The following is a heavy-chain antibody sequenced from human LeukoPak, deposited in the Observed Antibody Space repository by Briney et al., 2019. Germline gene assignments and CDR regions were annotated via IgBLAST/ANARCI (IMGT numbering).Heavy chain of an antibody. CDR2: IIPIFGTA. Sequence: SVKGSCKASGGTFSSYAISWVRQAPGQGLEWMGGIIPIFGTANYAQKFQGRVTITTDESTSTAYMELSSLRSEDTAVYYCAREFQNRGYYDSSGPAYWGQGTLVTVSS. CDR3: AREFQNRGYYDSSGPAY. CDR1: GGTFSSYA. D-gene: IGHD3-22*01. J-gene: IGHJ4*02. V-gene: IGHV1-69*05.